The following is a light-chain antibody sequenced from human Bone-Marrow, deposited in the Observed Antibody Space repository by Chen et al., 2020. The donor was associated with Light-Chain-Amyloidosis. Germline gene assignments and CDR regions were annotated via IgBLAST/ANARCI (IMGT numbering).Light chain of an antibody. V-gene: IGLV2-11*01. CDR3: SSYAGSYTWV. J-gene: IGLJ3*02. CDR2: DVS. Sequence: QSALTQPRSVSGSPGLSITISCTGTSGDVGGYYFVSWYQQHPGKAPQLIIYDVSKRPPGVPYRFSGSKSGNTASLTVHGLQAEDEADYYCSSYAGSYTWVFGGGTKLTVL. CDR1: SGDVGGYYF.